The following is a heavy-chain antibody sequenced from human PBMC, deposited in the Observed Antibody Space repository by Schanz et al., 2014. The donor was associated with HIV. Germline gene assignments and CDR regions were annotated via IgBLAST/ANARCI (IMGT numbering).Heavy chain of an antibody. CDR1: GFTFSTYW. D-gene: IGHD3-10*01. V-gene: IGHV3-7*01. Sequence: EVQLVESGGGLVQPGGSLRLSCTASGFTFSTYWMSWVRQAPGKGLEWVANINQDGSEFYYVDSVKGRFTVSRDNVKNSLYLQMSSLRAEDTAVYYCARDSGPGSYWGQGTLITVSS. CDR3: ARDSGPGSY. CDR2: INQDGSEF. J-gene: IGHJ1*01.